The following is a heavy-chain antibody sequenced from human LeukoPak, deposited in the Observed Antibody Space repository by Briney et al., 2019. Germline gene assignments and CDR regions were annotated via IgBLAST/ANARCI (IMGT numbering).Heavy chain of an antibody. V-gene: IGHV3-30*18. CDR2: ISYDGSNK. D-gene: IGHD1-26*01. CDR1: GFTFSSYG. CDR3: AKDSGRPT. Sequence: GGSLRLSCAASGFTFSSYGMHWVRQAPGKGLEWVAVISYDGSNKYYADSVKGRFTISRDNSKNTLYLQMNSLRAEDTAVYYCAKDSGRPTWGQGTLVTVSS. J-gene: IGHJ5*02.